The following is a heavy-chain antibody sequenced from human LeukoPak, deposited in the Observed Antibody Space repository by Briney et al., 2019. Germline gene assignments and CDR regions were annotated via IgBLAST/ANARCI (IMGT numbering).Heavy chain of an antibody. J-gene: IGHJ4*02. Sequence: GGSLRLSCAASGFTFSSYWMHWVRQAPGKGLVWLSRVNGDGNITTYADSGRGRFTISRDSFRGTLFLQMDSLRVEDTAVYFCAKGSVGNADFASWGQGALVTVSS. CDR1: GFTFSSYW. D-gene: IGHD6-25*01. CDR3: AKGSVGNADFAS. V-gene: IGHV3-74*01. CDR2: VNGDGNIT.